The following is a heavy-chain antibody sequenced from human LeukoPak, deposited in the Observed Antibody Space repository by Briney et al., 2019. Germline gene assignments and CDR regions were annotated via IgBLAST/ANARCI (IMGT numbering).Heavy chain of an antibody. CDR2: IYYSGSA. CDR3: ARGLYYYDSSGYYAPIDY. D-gene: IGHD3-22*01. Sequence: PSETLSLTCTVSGGSISSSYYYWGWIRQPPGKGLEWIGSIYYSGSAYYNPSLKSRVTLSVGTSKNQFSLKLSSVTAADTAVYYCARGLYYYDSSGYYAPIDYWGQGTLVTVS. J-gene: IGHJ4*02. V-gene: IGHV4-39*07. CDR1: GGSISSSYYY.